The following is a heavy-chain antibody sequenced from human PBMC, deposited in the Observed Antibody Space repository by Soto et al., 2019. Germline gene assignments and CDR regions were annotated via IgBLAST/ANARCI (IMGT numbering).Heavy chain of an antibody. CDR3: ARGGGTGYSSGNWFDP. J-gene: IGHJ5*02. CDR2: IYYSGST. D-gene: IGHD6-19*01. V-gene: IGHV4-31*03. Sequence: PSETLSLTCTVSGGSISSGGYYWSWIRQHPGKGLEWIGYIYYSGSTYYNPSLKSRVTISVDTSKNQFSLRLSSVTAADTAVYHCARGGGTGYSSGNWFDPWGQGTLVTVSS. CDR1: GGSISSGGYY.